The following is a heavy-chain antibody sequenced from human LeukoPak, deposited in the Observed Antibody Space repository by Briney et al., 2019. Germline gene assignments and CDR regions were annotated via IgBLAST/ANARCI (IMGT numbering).Heavy chain of an antibody. Sequence: SGPTLVKPTQTLTLTCTFSGFSLSTSGVGVGWIRPPPGKALEWLALIYWDDDKRYSPSLKSRLTITKDTSKNQVVLTMTNMDPVDTATYYCAHSPPSTTVTTWFDYWGQGTLVTVSS. CDR1: GFSLSTSGVG. V-gene: IGHV2-5*02. J-gene: IGHJ4*02. CDR2: IYWDDDK. CDR3: AHSPPSTTVTTWFDY. D-gene: IGHD4-17*01.